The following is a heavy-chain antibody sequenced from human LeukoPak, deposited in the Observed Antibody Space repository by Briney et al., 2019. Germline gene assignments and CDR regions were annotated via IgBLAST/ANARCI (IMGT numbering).Heavy chain of an antibody. Sequence: GASVKVSCKASGGTFSSYVISWVRQAPGQGLEWMGGIIPMYGTANYAQKFQGRVTITADESTSTAYMELSSLRSEDTAVYYCARNSGYDLGGTTYYFDYWGQGTLVTVSS. CDR3: ARNSGYDLGGTTYYFDY. V-gene: IGHV1-69*13. CDR2: IIPMYGTA. J-gene: IGHJ4*02. CDR1: GGTFSSYV. D-gene: IGHD5-12*01.